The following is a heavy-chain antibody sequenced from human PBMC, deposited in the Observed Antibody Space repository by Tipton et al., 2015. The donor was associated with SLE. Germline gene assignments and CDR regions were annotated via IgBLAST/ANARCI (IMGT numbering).Heavy chain of an antibody. CDR2: ISWNSGSI. V-gene: IGHV3-9*01. CDR3: AKDIRMYGTDV. J-gene: IGHJ6*02. Sequence: SLRLSCAASGFTFDDYAMHWVRQAPGKGLEWVSGISWNSGSIGYADSVKGRFTISRDNAKNSLYLQMNSLRAEDTALYYCAKDIRMYGTDVWGQGTTVTVSS. CDR1: GFTFDDYA.